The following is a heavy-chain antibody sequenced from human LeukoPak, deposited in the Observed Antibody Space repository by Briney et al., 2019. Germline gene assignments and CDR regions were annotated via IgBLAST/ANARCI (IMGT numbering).Heavy chain of an antibody. Sequence: SETLSLXCTVSGGSISSSSYYWAWIRQPPGKGLEWIGSIYYSGSTYYNPSLKSRVTISVDTSKNQFSLKLSSVTAADTAVYYCARHRITMVRGDPFDYWGQGTLVTVSS. CDR3: ARHRITMVRGDPFDY. CDR2: IYYSGST. D-gene: IGHD3-10*01. V-gene: IGHV4-39*01. J-gene: IGHJ4*02. CDR1: GGSISSSSYY.